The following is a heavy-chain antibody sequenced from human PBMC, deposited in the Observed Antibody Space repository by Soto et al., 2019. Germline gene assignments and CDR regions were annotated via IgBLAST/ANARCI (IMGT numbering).Heavy chain of an antibody. V-gene: IGHV1-69*13. Sequence: ASVKVSCKASGYTFTNYGISWVRQAPGQGLEWMGGIIPIFGTANYAQKFQGRVTITADESTSTAYMELSSLRSEDTAVYFCARESLLKAAAGPTSYYFDYWGQGTLVTVSS. CDR2: IIPIFGTA. J-gene: IGHJ4*02. CDR3: ARESLLKAAAGPTSYYFDY. CDR1: GYTFTNYG. D-gene: IGHD6-13*01.